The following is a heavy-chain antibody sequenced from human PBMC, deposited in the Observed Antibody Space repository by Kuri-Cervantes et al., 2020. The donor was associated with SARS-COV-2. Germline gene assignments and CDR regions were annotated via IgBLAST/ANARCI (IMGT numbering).Heavy chain of an antibody. J-gene: IGHJ6*03. V-gene: IGHV3-30*02. CDR2: ILYDGSNK. D-gene: IGHD4-11*01. CDR1: GFTFSSYG. Sequence: LSLTWAASGFTFSSYGMHWVRQAPGKGLEWVVFILYDGSNKYYADSVKGRFTISRDNSKNTLYLQMNSLRAEDTAVYYCAKEKVAVTTYYDFMDVWGKGTTVTVSS. CDR3: AKEKVAVTTYYDFMDV.